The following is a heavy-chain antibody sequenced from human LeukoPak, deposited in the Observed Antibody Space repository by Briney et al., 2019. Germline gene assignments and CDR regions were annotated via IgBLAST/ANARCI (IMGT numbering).Heavy chain of an antibody. CDR3: ARFAGVGRDIDY. Sequence: PGGSLRLSCAASGFTFDDYGMNWVRQAPGKGLEWVSGINWNGGRSGYADSVKGRFTISRDNAKNSLYLQMNSLRAEDTAVYYCARFAGVGRDIDYWGQGTLVTVSS. J-gene: IGHJ4*02. V-gene: IGHV3-20*04. CDR2: INWNGGRS. D-gene: IGHD3-10*01. CDR1: GFTFDDYG.